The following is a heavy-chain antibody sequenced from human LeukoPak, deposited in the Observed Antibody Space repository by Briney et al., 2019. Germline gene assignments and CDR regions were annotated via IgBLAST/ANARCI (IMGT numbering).Heavy chain of an antibody. D-gene: IGHD6-13*01. J-gene: IGHJ6*02. CDR3: ARDQGSSSWYYYYGMDV. CDR2: ILSDGSNK. V-gene: IGHV3-30*19. Sequence: GGLRLSSSASAFSFTTYGMHWGRQEPREGGGWGAVILSDGSNKYYAVLVKGRFTISRDNSKNTLYLQMNSLRAEDTAVYYCARDQGSSSWYYYYGMDVWGQGTTVTVSS. CDR1: AFSFTTYG.